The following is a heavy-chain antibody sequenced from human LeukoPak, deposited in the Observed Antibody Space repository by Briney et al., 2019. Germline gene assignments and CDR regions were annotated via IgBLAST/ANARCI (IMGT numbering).Heavy chain of an antibody. CDR1: GGSISSYY. CDR3: ARSYCGGDCYSGYYYYMDV. CDR2: IYYSGST. Sequence: SETLSLTCTVSGGSISSYYWSWIRQPPGKGLEWIGYIYYSGSTNYNPSPKSRVTISVDTSKNQFSLKLSSATAADTAVYYCARSYCGGDCYSGYYYYMDVWGKGTTVTVSS. D-gene: IGHD2-21*01. J-gene: IGHJ6*03. V-gene: IGHV4-59*01.